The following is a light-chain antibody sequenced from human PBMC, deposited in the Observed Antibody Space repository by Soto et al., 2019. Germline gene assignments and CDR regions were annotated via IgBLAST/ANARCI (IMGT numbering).Light chain of an antibody. Sequence: EIVMTHAPATLSLSPGQRATLSCMASQSVSSKLAWYQQRPGQAPRLLIYSASTRATGIPARFSGSGSGTEFTITISSLQSEDFAVYYCHQYNHWLTWTFGQGTKVDIK. CDR3: HQYNHWLTWT. CDR2: SAS. CDR1: QSVSSK. J-gene: IGKJ1*01. V-gene: IGKV3-15*01.